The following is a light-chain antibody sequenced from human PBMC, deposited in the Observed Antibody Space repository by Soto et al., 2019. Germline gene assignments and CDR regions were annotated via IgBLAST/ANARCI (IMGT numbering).Light chain of an antibody. CDR1: QGIGDT. CDR2: DTS. CDR3: LHYVTWPLT. V-gene: IGKV3-15*01. Sequence: EIVMTQSPATRSVSPGEGATLSCRASQGIGDTLAWYQQKPGQTPRLLIYDTSIRATGVPARFSGSRSGAEFTLTISSLQSEDFAVYYCLHYVTWPLTFGGGTKVESK. J-gene: IGKJ4*01.